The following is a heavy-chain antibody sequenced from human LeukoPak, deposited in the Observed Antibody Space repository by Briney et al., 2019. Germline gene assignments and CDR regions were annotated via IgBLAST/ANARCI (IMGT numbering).Heavy chain of an antibody. Sequence: GGSLRLSCAASGFTFSSYAMHWVRQAPGKGLEWVAVISYDGSNKYYADSVKGRFTISRDNSKNTLYLQMNSLRAEDTAVYYCARGPHHSSSGYSYGMDVWGQGTTVIVSS. J-gene: IGHJ6*02. CDR1: GFTFSSYA. CDR2: ISYDGSNK. V-gene: IGHV3-30-3*01. CDR3: ARGPHHSSSGYSYGMDV. D-gene: IGHD6-13*01.